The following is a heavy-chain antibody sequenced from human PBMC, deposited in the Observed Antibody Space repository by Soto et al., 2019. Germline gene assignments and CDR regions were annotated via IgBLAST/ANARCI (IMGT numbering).Heavy chain of an antibody. CDR3: AKGARSSSGSDGYKFDY. CDR1: GFTFSAYA. V-gene: IGHV3-23*01. J-gene: IGHJ4*02. CDR2: IPSSSTTS. Sequence: GGSLRLSCAASGFTFSAYAMTWVRQAPGKGLEWVSTIPSSSTTSYYADSVKGRFTISRDNSKSTLYLQMDSLRVEDTAVYYCAKGARSSSGSDGYKFDYWGQGTLVTVSS. D-gene: IGHD6-6*01.